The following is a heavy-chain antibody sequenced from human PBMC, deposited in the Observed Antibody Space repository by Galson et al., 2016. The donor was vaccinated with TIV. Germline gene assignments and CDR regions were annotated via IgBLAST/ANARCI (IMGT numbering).Heavy chain of an antibody. J-gene: IGHJ6*02. CDR1: GASISNYF. Sequence: ETLSLTCTVSGASISNYFWTWIRQPPGKGLQWLGSIYESGTTYSHPSLKSRLTMSVDTSKNQFSLKLSSVTAADTAVYYCMREGSTVTMHHYFGMDVWGQGTSVTVSS. D-gene: IGHD4-17*01. CDR2: IYESGTT. V-gene: IGHV4-59*12. CDR3: MREGSTVTMHHYFGMDV.